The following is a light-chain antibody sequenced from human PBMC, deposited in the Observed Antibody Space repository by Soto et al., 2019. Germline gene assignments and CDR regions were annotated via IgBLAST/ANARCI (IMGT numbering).Light chain of an antibody. J-gene: IGKJ3*01. CDR3: QQLKSSPFT. CDR2: AAS. V-gene: IGKV1-9*01. Sequence: DIQMTQSPSAVSAFVGDRVTITCRASQGISSYLAWYQQKPGKAPQLLIYAASTLQSGVPSRFSGSGSGTDFTLTISSLQPEDFVTYYCQQLKSSPFTFGPGTKVDIK. CDR1: QGISSY.